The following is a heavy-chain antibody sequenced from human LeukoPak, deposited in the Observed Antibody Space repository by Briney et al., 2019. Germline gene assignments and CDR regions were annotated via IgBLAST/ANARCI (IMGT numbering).Heavy chain of an antibody. Sequence: PSETLSLTCTVSGGSISNFYWSWIRQSPGKRLEWIGCIYYSGSTNYNPSLKSRVTISVDTSKNQFSLKLSSVTAADTAVYYCARHSVIGGFSSVLMYYFDFWGQGTLVTVSS. CDR3: ARHSVIGGFSSVLMYYFDF. J-gene: IGHJ4*02. D-gene: IGHD5/OR15-5a*01. CDR2: IYYSGST. V-gene: IGHV4-59*08. CDR1: GGSISNFY.